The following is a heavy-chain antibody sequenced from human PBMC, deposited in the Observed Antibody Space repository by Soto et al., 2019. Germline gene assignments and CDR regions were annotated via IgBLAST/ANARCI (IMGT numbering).Heavy chain of an antibody. Sequence: PSETLSLTCTVSGGSISSYYWSWIRQPPGKGLEWIGYIYYSGSTNYNPSLKSRVTISVDTSKNQFSLKLTSVTAADTAVYFCTLCCFYYYDSSGYYDYWXQGXLVXVSS. CDR1: GGSISSYY. D-gene: IGHD3-22*01. CDR2: IYYSGST. CDR3: TLCCFYYYDSSGYYDY. J-gene: IGHJ4*02. V-gene: IGHV4-59*01.